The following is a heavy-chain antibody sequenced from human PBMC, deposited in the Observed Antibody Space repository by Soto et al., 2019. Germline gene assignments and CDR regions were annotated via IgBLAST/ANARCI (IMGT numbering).Heavy chain of an antibody. D-gene: IGHD4-17*01. CDR2: IYYSGST. Sequence: SETLSLTCTVSGGSISSYYWSWIRQPPGKGLEWIGYIYYSGSTNYNPSLKSRVTISVDTSKNQFSLKLSSVTAADTAVYYCARGLLDYGDYVGPLWYFDYWGQGTLVTVSS. V-gene: IGHV4-59*01. J-gene: IGHJ4*02. CDR3: ARGLLDYGDYVGPLWYFDY. CDR1: GGSISSYY.